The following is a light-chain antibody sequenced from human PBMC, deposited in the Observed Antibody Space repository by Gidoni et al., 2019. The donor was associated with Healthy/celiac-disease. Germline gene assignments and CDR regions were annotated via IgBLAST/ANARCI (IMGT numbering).Light chain of an antibody. CDR1: KLGDKY. V-gene: IGLV3-1*01. J-gene: IGLJ2*01. Sequence: SYELTQPPSVSVSPGQTASITCSGDKLGDKYASWYQQKPGQSPVLVIYQDTKRPSGIPERFSGSNSGNTATLTISGTQAMDEADYYCQAWDSSVVFGGGTKLTVI. CDR2: QDT. CDR3: QAWDSSVV.